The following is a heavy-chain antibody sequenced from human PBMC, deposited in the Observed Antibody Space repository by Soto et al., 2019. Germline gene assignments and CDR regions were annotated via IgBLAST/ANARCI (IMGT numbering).Heavy chain of an antibody. CDR1: GYSFTTYW. D-gene: IGHD4-4*01. CDR3: ARSMTTVTTDGAFDI. V-gene: IGHV5-51*01. J-gene: IGHJ3*02. CDR2: IYPGDSDT. Sequence: ESLKISCKGSGYSFTTYWIGWVRQMPGKGLEWMGIIYPGDSDTRYSPSFQGQVTISADKSINTAYLQWSSLKASDTAMYYCARSMTTVTTDGAFDIWGQGTMVTVSS.